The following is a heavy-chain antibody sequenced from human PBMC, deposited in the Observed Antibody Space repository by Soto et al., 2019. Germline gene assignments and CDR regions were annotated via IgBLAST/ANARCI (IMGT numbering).Heavy chain of an antibody. CDR2: INHSGST. Sequence: SETLCLSWAVEGGSCSGYYWTWIRQPPGKGLEWIGEINHSGSTNYNPSLKSRVTISVDTSKNQFSLKLTSVTAADTAVYFCTRGHRGTFFGVVLTNWFDPWGQGTLVTVSS. D-gene: IGHD3-3*01. J-gene: IGHJ5*02. CDR1: GGSCSGYY. V-gene: IGHV4-34*01. CDR3: TRGHRGTFFGVVLTNWFDP.